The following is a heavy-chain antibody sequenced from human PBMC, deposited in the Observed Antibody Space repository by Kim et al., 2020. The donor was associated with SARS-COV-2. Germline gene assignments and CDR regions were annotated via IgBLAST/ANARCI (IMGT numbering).Heavy chain of an antibody. D-gene: IGHD3-3*01. V-gene: IGHV4-59*01. CDR3: ARDRYDFWSGRGVYYFDY. J-gene: IGHJ4*02. Sequence: SETLSLTCTVSGGSISSYYWSWIRQPPGKGLEWIGYIYHSGSTNYNPSLKSRVTISVDTSKNQFSLKLSSVTAADTAVYYCARDRYDFWSGRGVYYFDYWGQGTLVTVSS. CDR2: IYHSGST. CDR1: GGSISSYY.